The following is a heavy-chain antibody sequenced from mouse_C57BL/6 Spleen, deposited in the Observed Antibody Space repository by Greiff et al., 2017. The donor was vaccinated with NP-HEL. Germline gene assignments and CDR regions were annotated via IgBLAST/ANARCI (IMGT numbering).Heavy chain of an antibody. J-gene: IGHJ4*01. CDR2: IDPETGGT. CDR1: GYTFTDYE. CDR3: TRRYGNYGGAMDY. Sequence: VQLQQSGAELVRPGASVTLSCKASGYTFTDYEMHWVKQTPVHGLEWIGAIDPETGGTAYNQKFKGKAILTADKSSSTAYMELRSLTSEDSAVYYCTRRYGNYGGAMDYWGQGTSVTVSS. D-gene: IGHD2-10*02. V-gene: IGHV1-15*01.